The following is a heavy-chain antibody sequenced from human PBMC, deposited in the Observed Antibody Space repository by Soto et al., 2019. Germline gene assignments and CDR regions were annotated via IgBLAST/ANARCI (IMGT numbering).Heavy chain of an antibody. CDR1: GYTFSSYT. Sequence: ASVKISCKTSGYTFSSYTIAWVRQAPGQGLEWLGWISPDDGNTEYEQKFQGRVTMTADTLTNNAYMELGSLKYDDTAVYYCARVEASFGESRHCGQGTPVTASS. V-gene: IGHV1-18*01. CDR2: ISPDDGNT. D-gene: IGHD3-10*01. J-gene: IGHJ4*02. CDR3: ARVEASFGESRH.